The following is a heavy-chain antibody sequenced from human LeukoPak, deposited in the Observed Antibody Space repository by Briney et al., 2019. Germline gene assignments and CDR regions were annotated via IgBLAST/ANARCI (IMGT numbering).Heavy chain of an antibody. V-gene: IGHV3-9*03. CDR2: ISWNSGSI. CDR1: GFTFDYA. Sequence: GGSLRLSCVASGFTFDYAMHWVRQTPGKGLEWVSGISWNSGSIGYADSVKGRFTISRDNAKNSLYLQMNSLRAEDMALYYCARGSGRYYPRLYYYYYMDVWGKGTTVTVSS. D-gene: IGHD3-10*01. CDR3: ARGSGRYYPRLYYYYYMDV. J-gene: IGHJ6*03.